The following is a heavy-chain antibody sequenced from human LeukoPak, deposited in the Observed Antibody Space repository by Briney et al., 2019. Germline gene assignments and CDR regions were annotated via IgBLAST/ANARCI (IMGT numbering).Heavy chain of an antibody. V-gene: IGHV4-34*01. J-gene: IGHJ4*02. CDR1: GGSFSGYY. CDR2: INHSGST. CDR3: ARGPTFNIVVVTALFDY. Sequence: PSETLSLTCAVYGGSFSGYYWSWIRQPPGKGLEWIGEINHSGSTNYNPSLKSRATISVDTSKNQFSLKLSSVTAADTAVYYCARGPTFNIVVVTALFDYWGQGTLVTVSS. D-gene: IGHD2-21*02.